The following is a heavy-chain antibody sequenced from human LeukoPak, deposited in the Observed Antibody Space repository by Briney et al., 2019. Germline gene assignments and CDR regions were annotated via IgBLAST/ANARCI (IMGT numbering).Heavy chain of an antibody. D-gene: IGHD2-15*01. CDR2: ISYDGSNK. Sequence: PGGSLRLSCAASGFTFSSYAMHWVRQAPGKGLEWVAVISYDGSNKYYADSVKGRFTISRDNSKNTLYLQMNSLRAEDTAVYYCARDSGAGVVVAASPRPYNWFDPWGQGTLVTVSS. J-gene: IGHJ5*02. V-gene: IGHV3-30*04. CDR3: ARDSGAGVVVAASPRPYNWFDP. CDR1: GFTFSSYA.